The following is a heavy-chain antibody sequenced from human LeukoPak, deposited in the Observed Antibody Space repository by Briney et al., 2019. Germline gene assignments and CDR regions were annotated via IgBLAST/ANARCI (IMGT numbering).Heavy chain of an antibody. CDR3: ARDRSFPFDY. D-gene: IGHD1-26*01. Sequence: SETLSLTCTVSGGSISSYYWSWIRQPPGKGLEWIGYIYYSGSTTYTPSLKSRVTISVDTSKNQLSLKLSSVTAADTAVYYCARDRSFPFDYWGQGTPVTVSS. V-gene: IGHV4-59*01. CDR1: GGSISSYY. CDR2: IYYSGST. J-gene: IGHJ4*02.